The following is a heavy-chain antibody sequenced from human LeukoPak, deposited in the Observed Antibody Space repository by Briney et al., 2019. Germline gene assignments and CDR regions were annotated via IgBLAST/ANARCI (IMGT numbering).Heavy chain of an antibody. Sequence: SETLSLTCAVSGYSISSGYYWGWIRQPPGKGLEWIGSIYHSGSTYYNPSLKSRVTISVDTSKNQFSLKLSSVTAADTAVYYCARVVSGPGRRFFDYWGQGTLVTVSS. CDR1: GYSISSGYY. CDR3: ARVVSGPGRRFFDY. D-gene: IGHD5/OR15-5a*01. V-gene: IGHV4-38-2*01. CDR2: IYHSGST. J-gene: IGHJ4*02.